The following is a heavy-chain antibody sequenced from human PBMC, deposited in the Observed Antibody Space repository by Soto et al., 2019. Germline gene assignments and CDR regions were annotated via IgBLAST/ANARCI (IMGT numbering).Heavy chain of an antibody. CDR1: GGSFSGYY. D-gene: IGHD3-22*01. V-gene: IGHV4-34*01. J-gene: IGHJ6*02. CDR3: AIGLIVGYYDSSGYYFGMDV. CDR2: INHSGST. Sequence: PSETLSLTCAVYGGSFSGYYWSWIRQPPGKGLEWIGEINHSGSTNYNPSLKSRVTISVDTSKNQFSLKLSSVTAADTAVYYCAIGLIVGYYDSSGYYFGMDVWGQETTVTVSS.